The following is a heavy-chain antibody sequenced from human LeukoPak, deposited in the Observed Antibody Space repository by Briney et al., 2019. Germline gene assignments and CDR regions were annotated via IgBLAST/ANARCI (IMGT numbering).Heavy chain of an antibody. CDR2: ISSSSGYI. D-gene: IGHD6-13*01. CDR3: ARAYPSSRDYYYYGMDV. CDR1: GFTFSSYS. V-gene: IGHV3-21*01. J-gene: IGHJ6*02. Sequence: GGSLRLSCAASGFTFSSYSMNWVRQAPGKGLEWVSSISSSSGYIYYADSVKGRFTISRDNSKNTLYLQMNSLRAEDTAVYYCARAYPSSRDYYYYGMDVWGQGTTVTVSS.